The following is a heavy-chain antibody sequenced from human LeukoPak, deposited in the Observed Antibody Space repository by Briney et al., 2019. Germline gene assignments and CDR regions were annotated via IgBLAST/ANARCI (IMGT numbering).Heavy chain of an antibody. CDR3: ARGATKAPFDY. CDR2: IYYSGST. Sequence: PSETLSLTCTVSGGSISSHYWSWLRQPPGKGLEWIGYIYYSGSTNYNPSLKSRVTISVDTSKNQFSLKLSSVTAADTAVYYCARGATKAPFDYWGQGTLVTVSS. CDR1: GGSISSHY. J-gene: IGHJ4*02. V-gene: IGHV4-59*11.